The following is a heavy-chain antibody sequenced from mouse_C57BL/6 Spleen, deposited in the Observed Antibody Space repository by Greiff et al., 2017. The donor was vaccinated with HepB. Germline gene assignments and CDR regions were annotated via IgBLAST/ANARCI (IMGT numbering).Heavy chain of an antibody. V-gene: IGHV1-52*01. D-gene: IGHD1-1*01. CDR3: ARDYGSSYGYFDV. Sequence: QVQLQQPGAELVRPGSSVKLSCKASGYTFTSYWMHWVKQRPIQGLEWIGNIDPSDSETHYNQKFKDKATLTVDKSSSTAYMQLSSLTSEDSAVYYCARDYGSSYGYFDVCGTVTTVIVSS. CDR2: IDPSDSET. J-gene: IGHJ1*03. CDR1: GYTFTSYW.